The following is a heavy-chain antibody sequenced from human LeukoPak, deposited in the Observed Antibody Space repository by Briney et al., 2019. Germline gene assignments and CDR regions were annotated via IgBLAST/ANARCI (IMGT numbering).Heavy chain of an antibody. Sequence: GGSLRLSCAASGFTFSSYAMHWVRQAPGKGLEYVSAISSNGGSTYYANSVKGRFTISRDNSKNTLYLQMGSLRAEDMAVYYCARGYRAKRITMVRGVYYYYYMDVWGKGTTVTISS. D-gene: IGHD3-10*01. CDR2: ISSNGGST. J-gene: IGHJ6*03. CDR1: GFTFSSYA. CDR3: ARGYRAKRITMVRGVYYYYYMDV. V-gene: IGHV3-64*01.